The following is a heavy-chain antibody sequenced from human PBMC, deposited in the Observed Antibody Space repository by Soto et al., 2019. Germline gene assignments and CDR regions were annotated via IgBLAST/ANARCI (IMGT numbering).Heavy chain of an antibody. CDR3: ARGYSSSWYYWFDP. CDR2: IYYSGST. V-gene: IGHV4-59*01. J-gene: IGHJ5*02. CDR1: GGSISSYY. Sequence: SETLSLTCTVSGGSISSYYWSWIRQPPGKGLEWIGYIYYSGSTNYNPSLKSRVTISVDTSKNQFSLKLSSVTAADTAVYYCARGYSSSWYYWFDPRGQGTLVTVSS. D-gene: IGHD6-13*01.